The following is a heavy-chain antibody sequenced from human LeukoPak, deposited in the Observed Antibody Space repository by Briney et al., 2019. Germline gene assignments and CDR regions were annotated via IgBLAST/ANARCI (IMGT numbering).Heavy chain of an antibody. CDR1: GYSISSGYY. J-gene: IGHJ2*01. D-gene: IGHD6-13*01. V-gene: IGHV4-38-2*02. CDR3: ARIYYSSSYDYWYFDL. CDR2: IYHSGST. Sequence: SETLSLTCTVSGYSISSGYYWGWIRQPPGKGLEWIGSIYHSGSTYYNPSLKSRVTISVDTSKNQFSLKLTSVTAADTAVYYCARIYYSSSYDYWYFDLWGRGTLVTVSS.